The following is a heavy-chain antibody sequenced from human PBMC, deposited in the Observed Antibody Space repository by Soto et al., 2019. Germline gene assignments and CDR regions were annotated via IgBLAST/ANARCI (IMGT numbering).Heavy chain of an antibody. CDR3: TTDLGAILTGSYYYYGMDV. V-gene: IGHV3-15*01. CDR2: IKSKTDGGTT. D-gene: IGHD3-9*01. CDR1: GFTFSNAW. J-gene: IGHJ6*02. Sequence: GGSLRLSCAASGFTFSNAWMSWVRQAPGKGLEWVGRIKSKTDGGTTDYAAPVKGRFTISRDDSKNTLYLQMNSLKTEDTAVYYCTTDLGAILTGSYYYYGMDVWGQGTTVTVSS.